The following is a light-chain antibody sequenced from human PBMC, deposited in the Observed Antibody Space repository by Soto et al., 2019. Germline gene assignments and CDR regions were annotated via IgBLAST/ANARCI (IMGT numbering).Light chain of an antibody. CDR2: DVS. Sequence: QSALTQPASVSGSPGQSITISCTGTSRDIGGYDYVSWYQQHPGKAPKLLIYDVSSRPSGVSSRFSGSKSGNTASLTISGLQAEDEAAYYCSSYTSTTTLVVFGGGTKLTVL. J-gene: IGLJ2*01. CDR3: SSYTSTTTLVV. CDR1: SRDIGGYDY. V-gene: IGLV2-14*03.